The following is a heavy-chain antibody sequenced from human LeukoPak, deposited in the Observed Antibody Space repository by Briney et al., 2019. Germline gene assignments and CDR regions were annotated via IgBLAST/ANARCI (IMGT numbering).Heavy chain of an antibody. CDR3: TRGAGTSWFDY. J-gene: IGHJ4*02. V-gene: IGHV1-2*02. CDR1: GYTFTVNY. Sequence: ASVKVSCKPSGYTFTVNYLHWVRQAPGQGLEWVGWMNPNSGVTGYAQNFQGRVTMTRDTSISTAYMELSSLTSDDTAVYYCTRGAGTSWFDYWAREAWSPSPQ. CDR2: MNPNSGVT. D-gene: IGHD2-2*01.